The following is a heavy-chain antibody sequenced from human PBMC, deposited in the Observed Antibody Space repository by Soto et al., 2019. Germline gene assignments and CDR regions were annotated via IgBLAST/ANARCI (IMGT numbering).Heavy chain of an antibody. J-gene: IGHJ4*02. V-gene: IGHV3-23*01. CDR3: AKGGYDYVWGSYRSKKYYFDC. CDR2: ISGSGGST. CDR1: GFTFSSYA. Sequence: EVQLLESGGGLVQPGGSLRLSCAASGFTFSSYAMSWVRQAPGKGLEWVSAISGSGGSTYYADSGKGRLPLSRDNSHNTPYLQMNSLSADATAVYYCAKGGYDYVWGSYRSKKYYFDCWGQGTLVTVSS. D-gene: IGHD3-16*02.